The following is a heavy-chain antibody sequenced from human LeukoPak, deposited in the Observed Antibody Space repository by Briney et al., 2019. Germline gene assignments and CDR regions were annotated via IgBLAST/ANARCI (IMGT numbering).Heavy chain of an antibody. D-gene: IGHD1-26*01. CDR2: ISHSENT. CDR3: ARCASYQWRIDY. J-gene: IGHJ4*02. V-gene: IGHV4-30-2*01. CDR1: GDSISNGGYY. Sequence: PSETLSLTCTVSGDSISNGGYYWNWIRQPEGKGLEWIGYISHSENTYYNPSLKSRVTISVDRSKNQFSLKLSSVTAADTAVYYCARCASYQWRIDYWGQGTLVTVSS.